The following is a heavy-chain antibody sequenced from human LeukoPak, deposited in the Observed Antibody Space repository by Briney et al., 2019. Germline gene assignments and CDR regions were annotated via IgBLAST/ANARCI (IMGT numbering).Heavy chain of an antibody. D-gene: IGHD3-22*01. CDR2: IYTSGST. Sequence: SETLSLTCTVSGGSISSGSYYWSWIRQPAGTGLEWIGRIYTSGSTNYNPSLKSRVTISVDTSKNQFSLKLSSVTAADTAVYYCARASLIAPDYYYYMDVWGKGTTVTISS. V-gene: IGHV4-61*02. CDR3: ARASLIAPDYYYYMDV. CDR1: GGSISSGSYY. J-gene: IGHJ6*03.